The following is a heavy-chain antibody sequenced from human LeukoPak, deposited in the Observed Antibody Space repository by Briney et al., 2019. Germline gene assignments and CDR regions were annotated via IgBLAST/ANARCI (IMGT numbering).Heavy chain of an antibody. Sequence: EASVKVSCKASGGTFSSYAISWVRQAPGQGLEWMGGIIPIFGTANYAQKFQGRVTITADKSTSTAYMELSSLRSEDTAVYYCASNYYDSSGYGYWGQGTLVTVSS. D-gene: IGHD3-22*01. CDR3: ASNYYDSSGYGY. CDR1: GGTFSSYA. J-gene: IGHJ4*02. CDR2: IIPIFGTA. V-gene: IGHV1-69*06.